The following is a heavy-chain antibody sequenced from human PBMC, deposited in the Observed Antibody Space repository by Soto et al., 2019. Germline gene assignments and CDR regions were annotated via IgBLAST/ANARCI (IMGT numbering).Heavy chain of an antibody. CDR3: ARENDFWSGYPRDYYYGMDV. D-gene: IGHD3-3*01. CDR1: GFTFSSYA. V-gene: IGHV3-33*01. J-gene: IGHJ6*02. CDR2: IWYDGSNK. Sequence: GGSLSLSCAASGFTFSSYAMHWVPQAPGKGRGGVAVIWYDGSNKYYADSVKGRFTISRDNSKNTLYLQMNSLRAEDTAVYYCARENDFWSGYPRDYYYGMDVWGQGTTVTVSS.